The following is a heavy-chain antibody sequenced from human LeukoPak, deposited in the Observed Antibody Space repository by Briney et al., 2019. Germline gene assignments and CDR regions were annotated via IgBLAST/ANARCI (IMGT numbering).Heavy chain of an antibody. Sequence: KPSETLSLTCAVYGGSFSGYYWSWIRQPPGKGLEWIGEINHSGSTNYNPSPKSRVTISVDTSKNQFSLKLSSVTAADTAVYYCATSPTVTDGEWFDPWGQGTLVTVSS. CDR1: GGSFSGYY. CDR2: INHSGST. V-gene: IGHV4-34*01. J-gene: IGHJ5*02. D-gene: IGHD4-17*01. CDR3: ATSPTVTDGEWFDP.